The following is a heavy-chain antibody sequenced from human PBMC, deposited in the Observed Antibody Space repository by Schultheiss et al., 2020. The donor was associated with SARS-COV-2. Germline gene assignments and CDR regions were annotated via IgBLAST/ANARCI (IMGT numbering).Heavy chain of an antibody. V-gene: IGHV4-31*03. D-gene: IGHD5-18*01. CDR3: ARAVQLWPKSFDY. CDR2: IYYSGST. CDR1: GGSISSGGYY. J-gene: IGHJ4*02. Sequence: SQTLSLTCTVSGGSISSGGYYWSWIRQHPGKGLEWIGYIYYSGSTYYNPPLKSRVTISVDTSKNQFSLKLSSVTAADTAVYYCARAVQLWPKSFDYWGQGTLVTVSS.